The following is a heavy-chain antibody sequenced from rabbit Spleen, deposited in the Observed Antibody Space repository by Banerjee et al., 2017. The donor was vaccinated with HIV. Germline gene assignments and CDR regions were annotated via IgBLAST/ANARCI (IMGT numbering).Heavy chain of an antibody. CDR2: IYTGNGKT. V-gene: IGHV1S45*01. D-gene: IGHD1-1*01. CDR1: GFSFNSGSGFSFSRSYD. Sequence: QEQLVESGGGLVTPGASLTLTCTASGFSFNSGSGFSFSRSYDMCWVRQAPGKGLEWIACIYTGNGKTYYASWAKGRFTISKTSSPTVTLQMTSLTVADTATYFCARDSGSGAYIDGVFNLWGPGTLVTVS. CDR3: ARDSGSGAYIDGVFNL. J-gene: IGHJ4*01.